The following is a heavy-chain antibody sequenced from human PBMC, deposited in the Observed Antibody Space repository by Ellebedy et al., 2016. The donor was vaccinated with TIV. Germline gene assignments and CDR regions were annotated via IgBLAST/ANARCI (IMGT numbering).Heavy chain of an antibody. V-gene: IGHV1-2*02. CDR3: AATLTYCGGDCPTYYYGMDV. J-gene: IGHJ6*02. CDR2: INPNSGGT. Sequence: ASVKVSCKASGYTFTGYYMHWVGQAPGQGLEWMGWINPNSGGTNYAQTFQGRVTMTRDKSTSTVYMELSSLRSEDTAVYYCAATLTYCGGDCPTYYYGMDVWGQGTTVTVSS. CDR1: GYTFTGYY. D-gene: IGHD2-21*02.